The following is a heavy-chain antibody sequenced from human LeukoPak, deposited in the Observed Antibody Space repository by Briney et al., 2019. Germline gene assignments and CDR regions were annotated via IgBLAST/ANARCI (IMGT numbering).Heavy chain of an antibody. CDR2: IYYSGST. Sequence: SETLSLTCTVSGGSISSSSYYWGWIRQPPGKGLEWIGSIYYSGSTYYNPSLKSRVTISVDTSKNQFSLKLSSVTAADTAVYYCARAFRESFFDYWGQGTLVTVSS. CDR3: ARAFRESFFDY. CDR1: GGSISSSSYY. V-gene: IGHV4-39*07. J-gene: IGHJ4*02.